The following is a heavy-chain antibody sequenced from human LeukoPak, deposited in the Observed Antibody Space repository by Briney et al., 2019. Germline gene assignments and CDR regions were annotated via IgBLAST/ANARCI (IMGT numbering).Heavy chain of an antibody. CDR2: IKSDGSST. CDR3: TRDHGMDV. J-gene: IGHJ6*02. V-gene: IGHV3-74*01. CDR1: GFTFSSYW. Sequence: GGSLRLSCAASGFTFSSYWMHWVRQVPGKGLVWVSRIKSDGSSTTYADSVKGRFTISRDNTKNTLYLQMNSLRAEDTAVYYCTRDHGMDVWGQGTTVTVSS.